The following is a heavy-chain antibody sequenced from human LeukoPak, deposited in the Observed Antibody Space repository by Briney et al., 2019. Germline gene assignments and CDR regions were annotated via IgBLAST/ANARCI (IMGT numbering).Heavy chain of an antibody. V-gene: IGHV4-38-2*02. D-gene: IGHD3-10*01. CDR1: GYSISSGYY. Sequence: SETLSLTCTVSGYSISSGYYWGWIRQPPGKGLEWIGSIYHSGSTYYNPSLKSRVTISVDTSKNQFSLKLSSVTAADTAVYYCASPSWFGEFTFDYWGQGTLVTASS. CDR2: IYHSGST. J-gene: IGHJ4*02. CDR3: ASPSWFGEFTFDY.